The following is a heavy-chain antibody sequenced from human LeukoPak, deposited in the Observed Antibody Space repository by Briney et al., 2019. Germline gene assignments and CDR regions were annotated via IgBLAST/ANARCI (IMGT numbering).Heavy chain of an antibody. CDR1: GGSISSSSYY. Sequence: SETLSLTCTISGGSISSSSYYWGWIRQPPGKGLEWIGNIYYSGRAYYNPSLKSRVTISVDTSKTDFSLKLSSVTAADTAVYYCARLYYYDSSGPPLWGQGTMVAVSS. D-gene: IGHD3-22*01. V-gene: IGHV4-39*02. CDR3: ARLYYYDSSGPPL. J-gene: IGHJ4*02. CDR2: IYYSGRA.